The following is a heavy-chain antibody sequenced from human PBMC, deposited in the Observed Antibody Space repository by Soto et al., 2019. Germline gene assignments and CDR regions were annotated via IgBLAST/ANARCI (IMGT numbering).Heavy chain of an antibody. Sequence: ASVKVSCKASGYTFTSYDINWVRQATGQGLEWMGWMNPNSGNTGYAQKFQGRVTMTRNTSISTAYMELRSLRSDDTAVYYCARDQGELELPFDYWGQGTLVTVSS. V-gene: IGHV1-8*01. CDR2: MNPNSGNT. CDR3: ARDQGELELPFDY. D-gene: IGHD1-7*01. J-gene: IGHJ4*02. CDR1: GYTFTSYD.